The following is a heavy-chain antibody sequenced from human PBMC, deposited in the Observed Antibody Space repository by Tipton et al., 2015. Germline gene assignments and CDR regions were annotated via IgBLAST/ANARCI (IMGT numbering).Heavy chain of an antibody. Sequence: AGLVKPSETLSLTCAVYGGSFSGYYWNWIRQPPGKGLEWIGEINHSGSTNYNPSLKSRVTISVDTSKNQFSLKLSSVTAADTAVYYCARARGRHGGLFDSWGQGILVTVSS. CDR1: GGSFSGYY. D-gene: IGHD4-23*01. CDR3: ARARGRHGGLFDS. J-gene: IGHJ4*02. V-gene: IGHV4-34*01. CDR2: INHSGST.